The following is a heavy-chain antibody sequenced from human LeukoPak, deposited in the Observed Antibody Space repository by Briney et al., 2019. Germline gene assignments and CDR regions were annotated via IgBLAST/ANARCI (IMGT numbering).Heavy chain of an antibody. J-gene: IGHJ4*02. D-gene: IGHD3-3*01. Sequence: SGGSLRLSCAASGFTFNSYGMHWVRQAPGKGLDWVAVIWYDGSNKYYADSVKGRFTISRDNSKNTLYLQMNSLRAEDTAVYYCARVAVLRFLEWYDYWGQGTLVTVSS. V-gene: IGHV3-33*08. CDR1: GFTFNSYG. CDR3: ARVAVLRFLEWYDY. CDR2: IWYDGSNK.